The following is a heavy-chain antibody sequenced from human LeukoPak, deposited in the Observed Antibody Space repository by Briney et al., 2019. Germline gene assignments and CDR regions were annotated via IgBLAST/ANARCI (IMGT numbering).Heavy chain of an antibody. D-gene: IGHD3-3*01. V-gene: IGHV3-30-3*01. Sequence: PGGSLRLSCAASGFTFSSYAMHWVRQAPGKGLEWVAVISYDGSNKYYADSVKGRFTISRDNSKNTLYLQMNSLRAEDTAVYYCARDPYYDFWSGLGALDIWGQGTMVTVSS. J-gene: IGHJ3*02. CDR3: ARDPYYDFWSGLGALDI. CDR2: ISYDGSNK. CDR1: GFTFSSYA.